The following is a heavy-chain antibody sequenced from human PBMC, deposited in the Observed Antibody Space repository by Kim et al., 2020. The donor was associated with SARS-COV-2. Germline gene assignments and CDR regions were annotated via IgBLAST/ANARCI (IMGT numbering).Heavy chain of an antibody. Sequence: SETLSLTCTVSGGSISSYYWSWIRQPPGKGLEWIEYIYYSGSTNYNPSLKSRVTISVDTSKNQFSLKLSSVTAADTAVYYCARANYDVSFDYWGQGTLVTVSS. V-gene: IGHV4-59*01. CDR1: GGSISSYY. CDR3: ARANYDVSFDY. CDR2: IYYSGST. J-gene: IGHJ4*02. D-gene: IGHD3-3*01.